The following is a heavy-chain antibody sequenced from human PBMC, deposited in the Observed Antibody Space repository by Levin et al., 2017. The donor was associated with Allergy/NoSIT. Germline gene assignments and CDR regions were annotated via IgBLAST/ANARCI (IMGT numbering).Heavy chain of an antibody. V-gene: IGHV3-30-3*01. J-gene: IGHJ4*02. CDR3: ARGTESIVGALEY. CDR2: ISYDGSNK. D-gene: IGHD1-26*01. Sequence: GGSLRLSCAASGFTFSSYAMHWVRQAPGKGLEWVAVISYDGSNKYYADSVKGRFTISRDNSKNTLYLQMNSLRAEDTAVYYCARGTESIVGALEYWGQGTLVTVSS. CDR1: GFTFSSYA.